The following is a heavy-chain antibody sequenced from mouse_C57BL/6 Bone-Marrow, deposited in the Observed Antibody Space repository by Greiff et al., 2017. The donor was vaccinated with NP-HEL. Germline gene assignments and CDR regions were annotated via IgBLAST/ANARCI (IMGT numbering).Heavy chain of an antibody. CDR1: GFTFSSYG. Sequence: DVKLVESGGDLVKPGGSLKLSCAASGFTFSSYGMSWVRQTPDKRLEWVATISSGGSYTYYPDSVKGRFTISRDNAKNTLYLQMSSLKSEDTAMYYCARHTGRWCAYWGQGTLVTVCA. D-gene: IGHD4-1*01. CDR3: ARHTGRWCAY. CDR2: ISSGGSYT. J-gene: IGHJ3*01. V-gene: IGHV5-6*02.